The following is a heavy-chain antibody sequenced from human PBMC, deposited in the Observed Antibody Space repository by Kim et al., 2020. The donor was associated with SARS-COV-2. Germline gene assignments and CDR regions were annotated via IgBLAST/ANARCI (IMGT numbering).Heavy chain of an antibody. V-gene: IGHV1-69*01. CDR3: ATDFWSGYFHHRFDY. J-gene: IGHJ4*02. D-gene: IGHD3-3*01. Sequence: KLQGRVTITADESTRTAYMELSSLRSEDTAVYYCATDFWSGYFHHRFDYWGQGSLVTVSS.